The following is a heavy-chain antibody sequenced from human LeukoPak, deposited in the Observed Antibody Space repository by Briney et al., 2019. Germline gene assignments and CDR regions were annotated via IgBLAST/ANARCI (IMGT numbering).Heavy chain of an antibody. V-gene: IGHV4-31*03. CDR2: IYYSGRT. J-gene: IGHJ6*02. CDR1: GGSISSAAYY. Sequence: PSETLSLTCTVSGGSISSAAYYWTWIRQHPGKGLEWIGHIYYSGRTDYNPTLKSRVNISIDTSKNQFSLRVNSVTAADTAVYYCGRGGGRSSTGMDVWGQGTTVTVPS. D-gene: IGHD2-2*01. CDR3: GRGGGRSSTGMDV.